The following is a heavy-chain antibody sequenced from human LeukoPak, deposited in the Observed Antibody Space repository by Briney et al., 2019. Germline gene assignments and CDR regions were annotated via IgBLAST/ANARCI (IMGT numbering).Heavy chain of an antibody. CDR2: IYYSGST. J-gene: IGHJ4*02. Sequence: TSETLSLTCTVSGGSFSSSSYYWGWIRQPPGKGLEWIGSIYYSGSTYYNPSLKSRVTISVDTSKNQFSLKLSSVTAADTAVYYCASLYYGWSDYWGQGTLVTVSS. CDR1: GGSFSSSSYY. CDR3: ASLYYGWSDY. D-gene: IGHD3-10*01. V-gene: IGHV4-39*01.